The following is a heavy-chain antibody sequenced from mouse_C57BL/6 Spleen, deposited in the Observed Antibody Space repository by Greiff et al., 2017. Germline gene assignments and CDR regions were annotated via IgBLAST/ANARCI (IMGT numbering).Heavy chain of an antibody. CDR2: ISYDGSN. J-gene: IGHJ2*01. CDR1: GYSITSGYY. CDR3: ARGAEKGDY. Sequence: EVKLQESGPGLVKPSQSLSLTCSVTGYSITSGYYWNWIRQFPGNKLEWMGYISYDGSNNYNPSLKNRISITRDTSKNQFFLKLNSVTTEDTATYYCARGAEKGDYWGQGTTLTVSS. V-gene: IGHV3-6*01.